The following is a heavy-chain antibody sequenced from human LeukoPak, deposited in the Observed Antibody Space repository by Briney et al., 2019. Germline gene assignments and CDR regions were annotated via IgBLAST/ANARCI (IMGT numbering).Heavy chain of an antibody. CDR3: ARSPLIPAAGWFDP. Sequence: SQTLSLTCTVSGGSISSGSYYWSWIRQPAGKGLEWIGRIYTSGGTNYNPSLKSRVTISVDTSKNQFSLKLSSVTAADTAVYYCARSPLIPAAGWFDPWGQGTLVTVSS. V-gene: IGHV4-61*02. CDR1: GGSISSGSYY. CDR2: IYTSGGT. J-gene: IGHJ5*02. D-gene: IGHD2-2*01.